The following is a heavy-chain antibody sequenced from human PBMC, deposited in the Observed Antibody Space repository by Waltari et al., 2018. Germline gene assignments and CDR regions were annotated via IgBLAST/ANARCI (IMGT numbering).Heavy chain of an antibody. Sequence: QVQLQQWGAGLLKPSETLSLTCAVYGGSFRGYYWRWIRPPPGQRLEWIGEIKHSGITNYNPSLKSRVTISVDTSKNQFSLKLSSVTAADTAVYYCARGGESFGGYRRGGTMLDYWGQGTLVTVSS. V-gene: IGHV4-34*01. D-gene: IGHD2-15*01. CDR1: GGSFRGYY. CDR3: ARGGESFGGYRRGGTMLDY. CDR2: IKHSGIT. J-gene: IGHJ4*02.